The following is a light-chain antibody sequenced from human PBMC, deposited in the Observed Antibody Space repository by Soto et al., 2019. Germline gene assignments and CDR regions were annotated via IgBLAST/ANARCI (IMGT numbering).Light chain of an antibody. CDR2: AAS. Sequence: DIQMTQSPSPLSASVGDRVTITCRASQGVRNNLSWYQQKPGKAPKRLIYAASSLHSGVPSRLSGSGSGTEFALTISSLQPEDFATYYCLRHDSYPWTFGQGTKVEIK. CDR1: QGVRNN. CDR3: LRHDSYPWT. V-gene: IGKV1-17*01. J-gene: IGKJ1*01.